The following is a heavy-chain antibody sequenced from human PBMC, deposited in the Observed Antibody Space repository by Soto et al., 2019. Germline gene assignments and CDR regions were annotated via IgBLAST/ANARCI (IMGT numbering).Heavy chain of an antibody. V-gene: IGHV4-30-4*01. CDR3: AREIMNYDILTGYFNWFDP. CDR2: IYYSGST. D-gene: IGHD3-9*01. Sequence: SETLSLTCTVSGGSISSGDYYWSWIRQPPGKGLEWIGYIYYSGSTYYNPSLKSRLTISVDTSKNQFSLKLSSVTAADTAVYYCAREIMNYDILTGYFNWFDPWGQGTLVTVSS. J-gene: IGHJ5*02. CDR1: GGSISSGDYY.